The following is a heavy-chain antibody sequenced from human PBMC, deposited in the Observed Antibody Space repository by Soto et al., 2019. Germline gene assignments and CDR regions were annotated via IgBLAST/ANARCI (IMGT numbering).Heavy chain of an antibody. CDR3: ARPTGHSSSSWYRGGYYYYGMDV. D-gene: IGHD6-13*01. Sequence: QLQLQESGPGLVKPSETLSLTCTVSGGSISSSSYYWGWIRQPPGKGLEWIGSIYYSGSTYYNPSLKSRVTISVDTSKNQFSLKLSSVTAADTAVYYCARPTGHSSSSWYRGGYYYYGMDVWGQGTTVTVSS. J-gene: IGHJ6*02. CDR1: GGSISSSSYY. CDR2: IYYSGST. V-gene: IGHV4-39*01.